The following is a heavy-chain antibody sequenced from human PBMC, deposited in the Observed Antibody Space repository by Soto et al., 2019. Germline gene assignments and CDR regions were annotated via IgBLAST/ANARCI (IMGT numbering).Heavy chain of an antibody. Sequence: QVQLVQSGAEVKKPGASVKVSGKASGYTFTSYGISWVRQPPGQGLEWMGGSSAYNGNTNYAQRLQGRVTMTTDTSTSRAYMELRRLRSEDTAVYYCARDPGIAAAPGGKGTLVTVSS. D-gene: IGHD6-13*01. J-gene: IGHJ4*02. CDR1: GYTFTSYG. CDR3: ARDPGIAAAP. V-gene: IGHV1-18*01. CDR2: SSAYNGNT.